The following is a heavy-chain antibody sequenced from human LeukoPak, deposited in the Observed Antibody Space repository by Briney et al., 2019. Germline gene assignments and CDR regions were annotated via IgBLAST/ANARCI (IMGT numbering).Heavy chain of an antibody. V-gene: IGHV3-53*01. CDR2: IYSGGST. CDR1: GFTVSSDY. D-gene: IGHD1-1*01. Sequence: GGSLGLSCAASGFTVSSDYMSWVRQAPGKGLEWVSVIYSGGSTYYADSVKGRFTISRDNSKYTLYLQMNSLRAEDTAVYYCGRRSGNHWGQGTLVTVSS. CDR3: GRRSGNH. J-gene: IGHJ5*02.